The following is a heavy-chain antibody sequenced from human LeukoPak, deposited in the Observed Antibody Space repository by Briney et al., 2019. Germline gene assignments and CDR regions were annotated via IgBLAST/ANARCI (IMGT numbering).Heavy chain of an antibody. J-gene: IGHJ4*02. D-gene: IGHD2-8*01. CDR2: IDHSGST. CDR1: GGSFSGYY. Sequence: SETLSLTCAVYGGSFSGYYWSWIRQPPGKGLEWIGEIDHSGSTNYNPSLKSRVTISRDTSKNEFSLILGSLTAADTAVYYCARDSPPAYCTSGSCYFDSWGQGSLVTVSS. V-gene: IGHV4-34*01. CDR3: ARDSPPAYCTSGSCYFDS.